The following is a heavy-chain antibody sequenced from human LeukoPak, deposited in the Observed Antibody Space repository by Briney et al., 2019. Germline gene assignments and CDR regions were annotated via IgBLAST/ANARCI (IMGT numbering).Heavy chain of an antibody. J-gene: IGHJ4*02. D-gene: IGHD6-13*01. CDR2: IWYDGSNK. V-gene: IGHV3-33*01. CDR1: GFTFSSYG. CDR3: AREGIAAAGLLDY. Sequence: GGSLRLSCAASGFTFSSYGMHWVRQAPGKGLEWVAVIWYDGSNKYYADSVKGRFTISRDNSENTLYLQMNSLRAEDTAVYYCAREGIAAAGLLDYWGQGTLVTVSS.